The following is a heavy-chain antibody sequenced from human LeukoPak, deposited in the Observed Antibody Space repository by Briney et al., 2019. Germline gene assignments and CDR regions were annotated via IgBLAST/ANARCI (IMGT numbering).Heavy chain of an antibody. V-gene: IGHV1-2*02. Sequence: ASVKVSCKASGYTFTGYYMHWVRQAPGQGLEWIGWINPNSGGTNYAQKFQGRVTMTRDTSISTAYMELSRLRSDDTAVYYCAIPHIYGGNSFDYWGQGTLVTVSS. CDR3: AIPHIYGGNSFDY. CDR2: INPNSGGT. D-gene: IGHD4-23*01. CDR1: GYTFTGYY. J-gene: IGHJ4*02.